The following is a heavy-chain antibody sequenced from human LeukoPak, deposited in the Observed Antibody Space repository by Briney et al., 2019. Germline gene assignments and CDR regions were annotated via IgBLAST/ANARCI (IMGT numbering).Heavy chain of an antibody. CDR2: INPSGGST. CDR1: GGTFSSYA. V-gene: IGHV1-46*01. Sequence: GSSVKVSCKASGGTFSSYAISWVRQAPGQGLEWMGIINPSGGSTSYAQKFQGRVTMTRDMSTSTVYMELSSLRSEDTAVNYCARGLLRYCSSTSCYGDYYYYYMDVWGKGTTVTISS. CDR3: ARGLLRYCSSTSCYGDYYYYYMDV. D-gene: IGHD2-2*01. J-gene: IGHJ6*03.